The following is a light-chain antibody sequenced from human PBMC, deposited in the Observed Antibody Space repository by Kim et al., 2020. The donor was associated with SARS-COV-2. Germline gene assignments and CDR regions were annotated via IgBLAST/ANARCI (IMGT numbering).Light chain of an antibody. Sequence: SYELTQPPSVSVSPGRTASITCSGDKLGDKYACWYQQKPGQSPVLVIYQDSKRPSGIPERFSGSNSGNTATLTISGTQAMDEADYYCQAWDSSTVVFGG. J-gene: IGLJ2*01. V-gene: IGLV3-1*01. CDR2: QDS. CDR3: QAWDSSTVV. CDR1: KLGDKY.